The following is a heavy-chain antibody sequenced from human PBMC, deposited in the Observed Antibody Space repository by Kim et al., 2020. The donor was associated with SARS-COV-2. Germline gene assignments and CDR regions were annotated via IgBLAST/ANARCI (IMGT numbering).Heavy chain of an antibody. CDR3: ARDQRYSSGWYDY. V-gene: IGHV3-7*01. J-gene: IGHJ4*02. Sequence: SVESVKGRFTISIDNAKNSLYLQMNSLRAEDTAVYYCARDQRYSSGWYDYWGQGTLVTVSS. D-gene: IGHD6-19*01.